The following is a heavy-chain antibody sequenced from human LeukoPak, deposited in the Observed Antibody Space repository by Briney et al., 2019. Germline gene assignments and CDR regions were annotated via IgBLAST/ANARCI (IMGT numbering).Heavy chain of an antibody. J-gene: IGHJ4*02. CDR3: ASVPVPGLGGYSYFDN. CDR1: GGSISSSSYN. CDR2: IWHSGST. V-gene: IGHV4-39*01. D-gene: IGHD5-12*01. Sequence: SETLSLTCTVSGGSISSSSYNWGLIRQPPGKGLEWIGTIWHSGSTYYNPSLKSRVTISVDTSKNLFSLKLSSVTAADTAVYYCASVPVPGLGGYSYFDNWGQGTLVTVSS.